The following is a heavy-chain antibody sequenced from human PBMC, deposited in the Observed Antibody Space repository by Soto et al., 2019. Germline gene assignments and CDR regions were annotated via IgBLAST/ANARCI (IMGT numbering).Heavy chain of an antibody. CDR3: VRNTFDY. CDR2: IYWDDEE. D-gene: IGHD3-3*01. CDR1: GFSLTTRGVG. Sequence: QITLKESGPTLVKPTQTLTLTCTFSGFSLTTRGVGVGWIRQPPGQALEWLALIYWDDEERYSPSLKTRLTITKDTSKNQVVLTMTNLDPVDTATYYCVRNTFDYWGQGILVSVS. J-gene: IGHJ4*02. V-gene: IGHV2-5*02.